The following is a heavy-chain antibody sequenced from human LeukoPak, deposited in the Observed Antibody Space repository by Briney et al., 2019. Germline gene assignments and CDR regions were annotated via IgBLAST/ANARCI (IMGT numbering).Heavy chain of an antibody. J-gene: IGHJ6*03. Sequence: ASVKVSCKASGGTFSSYAISWVRQAPGQGLEWMGGIIPIFGTANYAQKFQGRVTITADKSTSTAYMELSSLRSEDTAVYYCARGNADPYYYYYYMDVWGKGTTVTVSS. V-gene: IGHV1-69*06. CDR1: GGTFSSYA. D-gene: IGHD4-11*01. CDR3: ARGNADPYYYYYYMDV. CDR2: IIPIFGTA.